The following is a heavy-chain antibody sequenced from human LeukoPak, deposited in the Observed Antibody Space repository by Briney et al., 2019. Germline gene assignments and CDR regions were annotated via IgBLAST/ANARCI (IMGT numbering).Heavy chain of an antibody. Sequence: DGSNKYYADSVKGRFTISRDNSKNTLYLQMNSLRAEDTAVYYCAKDMDLYYDSSGYSLYFDYWGQGTLVTVSS. CDR3: AKDMDLYYDSSGYSLYFDY. J-gene: IGHJ4*02. CDR2: DGSNK. V-gene: IGHV3-30*02. D-gene: IGHD3-22*01.